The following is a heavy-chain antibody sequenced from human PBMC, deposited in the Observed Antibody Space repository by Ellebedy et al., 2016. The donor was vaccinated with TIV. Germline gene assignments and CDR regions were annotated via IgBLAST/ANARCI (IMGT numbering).Heavy chain of an antibody. CDR1: GGSISSGDYY. CDR2: IYYSGST. V-gene: IGHV4-30-4*01. CDR3: ARQNWKGGTYYYYGMDV. D-gene: IGHD1-1*01. Sequence: SETLSLTXTVSGGSISSGDYYWSWIRQPPGKGLEWIGYIYYSGSTYYNPSLKSRVTISVDTSKNQFSLKLSSVTAADTAVYYCARQNWKGGTYYYYGMDVWGQGTTVTVSS. J-gene: IGHJ6*02.